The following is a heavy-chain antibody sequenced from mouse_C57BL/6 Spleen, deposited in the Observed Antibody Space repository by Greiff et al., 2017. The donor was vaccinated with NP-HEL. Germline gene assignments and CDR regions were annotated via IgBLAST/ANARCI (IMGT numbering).Heavy chain of an antibody. CDR3: ARVGSSWYFDV. Sequence: EVKLMESGGGLVKPGGSLKLSCAASGFTFSSYAMSWVRQTPEKRLEWVATISDGGSYTYYPDNVKGRFTISRDNAKNNLYLQMSHLKSEDTAMYYCARVGSSWYFDVWGTGTTVTVSS. CDR1: GFTFSSYA. J-gene: IGHJ1*03. D-gene: IGHD1-1*01. V-gene: IGHV5-4*03. CDR2: ISDGGSYT.